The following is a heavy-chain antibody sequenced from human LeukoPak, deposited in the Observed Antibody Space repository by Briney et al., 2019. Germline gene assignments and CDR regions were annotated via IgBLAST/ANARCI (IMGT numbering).Heavy chain of an antibody. CDR3: ARLKAVTGTCDYFDY. D-gene: IGHD6-19*01. CDR2: IHYTGTT. V-gene: IGHV4-59*02. Sequence: SETLSLTCTVSGGSVSSYHWSWIRQPPGKGLEWIAYIHYTGTTNYDPSLKSRVTMPLDTAKKQFSLILTSVTSADTAVYFCARLKAVTGTCDYFDYWGQGILVTVSS. J-gene: IGHJ4*02. CDR1: GGSVSSYH.